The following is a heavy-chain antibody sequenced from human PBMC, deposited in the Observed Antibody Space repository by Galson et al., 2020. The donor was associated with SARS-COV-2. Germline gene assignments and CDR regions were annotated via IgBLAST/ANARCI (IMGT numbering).Heavy chain of an antibody. CDR3: ARILDCSSTSCYGDWFDP. CDR1: GFTFSSYW. J-gene: IGHJ5*02. V-gene: IGHV3-7*01. D-gene: IGHD2-2*01. Sequence: GGSLRLSCAASGFTFSSYWMSWVRQAPGKGLEWVANIKQDGSEKYYVDSVKGRFTISRDNAKNSLYLQMNSLRAEDTAVYYCARILDCSSTSCYGDWFDPWGQGTLVTVSS. CDR2: IKQDGSEK.